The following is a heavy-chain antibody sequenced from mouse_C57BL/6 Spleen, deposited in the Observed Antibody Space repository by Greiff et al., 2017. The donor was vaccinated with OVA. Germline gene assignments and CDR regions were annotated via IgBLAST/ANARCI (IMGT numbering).Heavy chain of an antibody. CDR1: GYTFTDYE. J-gene: IGHJ2*01. V-gene: IGHV1-15*01. CDR3: TGTGADY. D-gene: IGHD3-3*01. CDR2: IDPETGGT. Sequence: VQLVESGAELVRPGASVTLSCKASGYTFTDYEMHWVKQTPVHGLEWIGAIDPETGGTAYNQKFKGKAIRTADKSSSTAYMELRSLTSEDSAVYYCTGTGADYWGQGTTLTVSS.